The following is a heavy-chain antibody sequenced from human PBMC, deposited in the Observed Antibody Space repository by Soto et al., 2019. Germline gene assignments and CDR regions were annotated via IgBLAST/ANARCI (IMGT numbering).Heavy chain of an antibody. CDR1: GFTFSNAR. D-gene: IGHD3-22*01. CDR2: VKSKTDGGTT. J-gene: IGHJ4*02. CDR3: TRYYYDSSGHLDY. V-gene: IGHV3-15*01. Sequence: GGSLRLSCAASGFTFSNARMTWVRQAPGKGLEWVGRVKSKTDGGTTDHAAPVKGRFTISRDDSKNTLYLQMSGLKTEDTAVYYCTRYYYDSSGHLDYWGQGTLVTVSS.